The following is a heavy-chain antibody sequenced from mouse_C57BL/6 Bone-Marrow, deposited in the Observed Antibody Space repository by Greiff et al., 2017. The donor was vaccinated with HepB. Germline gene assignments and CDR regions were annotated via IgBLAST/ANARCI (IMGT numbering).Heavy chain of an antibody. D-gene: IGHD1-1*01. CDR1: GFTFSSYG. CDR2: ISSGGSYT. Sequence: EVKLVESGGDLVKPGGSLKLSCAASGFTFSSYGMSWVRQTPDKRLEWVATISSGGSYTYYPDSVKGRFTISRDNAKNTLYLQMSSLKSEDTAMYYCARHGGVYGGNFDYWGQGTTLTVSS. J-gene: IGHJ2*01. V-gene: IGHV5-6*02. CDR3: ARHGGVYGGNFDY.